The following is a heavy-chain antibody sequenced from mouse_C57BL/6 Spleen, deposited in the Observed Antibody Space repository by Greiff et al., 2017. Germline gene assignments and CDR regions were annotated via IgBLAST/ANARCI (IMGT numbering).Heavy chain of an antibody. CDR3: ARKDYYYDSSYWYFDG. Sequence: VQLQQSGAELVKPGASVKLSCKASGYTFTSYWMQWVKQRPGQGLEWIGEIDPSDSYTNYNQKFKGKATLTVDTSSSTAYMQLSSLTSEDSAVYYCARKDYYYDSSYWYFDGWGTGTTVTVSS. CDR1: GYTFTSYW. J-gene: IGHJ1*03. D-gene: IGHD1-1*01. V-gene: IGHV1-50*01. CDR2: IDPSDSYT.